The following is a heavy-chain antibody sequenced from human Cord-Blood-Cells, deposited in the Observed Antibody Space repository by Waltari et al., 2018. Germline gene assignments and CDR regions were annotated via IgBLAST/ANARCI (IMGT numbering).Heavy chain of an antibody. Sequence: QVQLQQWGAGLLKPSETLSLTCTVYGGSFSGYYWSWIRQPPGKGLEWIGEINHSGSTNYNPSLKSRVTISVDTSKNQFSLKLSSVTAADTAVYYCARGGVVEYFQHWGQGTLVTVSS. CDR3: ARGGVVEYFQH. D-gene: IGHD3-3*01. CDR2: INHSGST. J-gene: IGHJ1*01. V-gene: IGHV4-34*01. CDR1: GGSFSGYY.